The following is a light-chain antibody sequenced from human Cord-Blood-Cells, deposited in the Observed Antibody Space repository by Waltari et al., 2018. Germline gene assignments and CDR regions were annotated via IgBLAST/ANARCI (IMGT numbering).Light chain of an antibody. CDR1: SSDVGSYTL. J-gene: IGLJ2*01. Sequence: QSALTQPASVSGSPGQSITISCTGTSSDVGSYTLVSWYQQHPGKAPKLMIYEGSKRHSGVSNRFSGSKSGNTASLTISGLQAEDEADYYCCSYAGSSTLVFGGGTKLTVL. CDR3: CSYAGSSTLV. V-gene: IGLV2-23*01. CDR2: EGS.